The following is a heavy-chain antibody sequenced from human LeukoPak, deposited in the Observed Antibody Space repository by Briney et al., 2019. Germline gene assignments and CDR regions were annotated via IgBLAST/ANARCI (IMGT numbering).Heavy chain of an antibody. CDR3: ARVGVLSSSWLLY. CDR1: GFTFSSYE. J-gene: IGHJ4*02. Sequence: GGSLRLSCAASGFTFSSYEMNWVRQAPGKGLEWVSYISSSGSTIYYADSVKGRFTISRDNAKNSLYLQMNSLRAEDTAVYYCARVGVLSSSWLLYWGQGTLVTVSS. CDR2: ISSSGSTI. D-gene: IGHD6-13*01. V-gene: IGHV3-48*03.